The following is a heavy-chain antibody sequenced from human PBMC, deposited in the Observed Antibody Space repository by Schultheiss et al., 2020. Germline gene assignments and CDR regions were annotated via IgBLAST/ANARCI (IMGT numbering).Heavy chain of an antibody. CDR3: AKDVYGGKEPWFDP. D-gene: IGHD4-23*01. CDR2: ISGSGGST. V-gene: IGHV3-23*01. CDR1: GFTFSSYA. Sequence: GGSLRLSCAASGFTFSSYAMSWVRQAPGKGLEWVSAISGSGGSTYYADSVKGRFTISRDNSKNTLYLQMNSPRAEDTAVYYCAKDVYGGKEPWFDPWGQGTLVTGSS. J-gene: IGHJ5*02.